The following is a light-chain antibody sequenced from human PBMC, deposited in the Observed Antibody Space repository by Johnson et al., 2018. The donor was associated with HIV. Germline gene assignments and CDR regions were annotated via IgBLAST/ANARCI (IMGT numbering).Light chain of an antibody. J-gene: IGLJ1*01. CDR2: ENN. Sequence: QSVLTQPPSVSAAPGQKVTISCSGSSSNIGNNYVSWYQQLPGTAPKLLIYENNKRPSGIPDRFSGSKSGTSATLGITGLQTGAEADYYCGTWDSSLSASFGTGTNCTVL. CDR1: SSNIGNNY. CDR3: GTWDSSLSAS. V-gene: IGLV1-51*02.